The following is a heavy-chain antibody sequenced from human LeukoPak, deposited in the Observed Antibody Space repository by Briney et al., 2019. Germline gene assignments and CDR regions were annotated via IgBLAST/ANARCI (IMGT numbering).Heavy chain of an antibody. CDR3: ARDPYYYSSGYYYGGNWFDP. J-gene: IGHJ5*02. Sequence: SVKVSCKASGGTFSSYAISWVRQAPGQGLEWMGGIIPIFGTANYAQKFQGRVTITTDESTSTAYMELSSLRSEDTAVYYCARDPYYYSSGYYYGGNWFDPWGQGTLVTVSS. V-gene: IGHV1-69*05. D-gene: IGHD3-22*01. CDR2: IIPIFGTA. CDR1: GGTFSSYA.